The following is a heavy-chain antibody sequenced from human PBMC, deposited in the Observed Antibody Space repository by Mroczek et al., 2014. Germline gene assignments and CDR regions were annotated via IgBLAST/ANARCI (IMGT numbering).Heavy chain of an antibody. CDR3: ARGLPYYDFWSGYPEPIYYFDY. CDR2: INHSGST. CDR1: GGSFSGYY. Sequence: QVQLQESGAGLLKPSETLSLTCAVYGGSFSGYYWSWIRQPPGKGLEWIGEINHSGSTNYNPSLKSRVTISVDTSKNQFSLKLSSVTAADTAVYYCARGLPYYDFWSGYPEPIYYFDYWGQGTLVTVSS. J-gene: IGHJ4*02. V-gene: IGHV4-34*01. D-gene: IGHD3-3*01.